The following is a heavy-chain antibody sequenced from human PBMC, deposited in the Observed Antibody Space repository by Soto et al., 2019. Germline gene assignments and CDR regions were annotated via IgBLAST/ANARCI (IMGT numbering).Heavy chain of an antibody. CDR3: AREGGIVGATAADY. J-gene: IGHJ4*02. D-gene: IGHD1-26*01. CDR2: IYYSGSP. Sequence: QVQLQESGPGLVKPSQTLSLTCTVSGGSISSGGYYWSWIRQHPGKGLEWIGYIYYSGSPYYNPSLKSRVTISVDTSKNPFSLKLSSVTAADTAVYYCAREGGIVGATAADYWGQGTLVTVSS. V-gene: IGHV4-31*03. CDR1: GGSISSGGYY.